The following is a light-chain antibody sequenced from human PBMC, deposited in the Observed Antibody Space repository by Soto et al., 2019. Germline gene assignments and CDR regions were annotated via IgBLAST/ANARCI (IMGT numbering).Light chain of an antibody. CDR1: SSDLGTYNH. CDR3: CSYTTSSTLV. CDR2: EDI. J-gene: IGLJ1*01. V-gene: IGLV2-14*01. Sequence: QSALTQPASVSGSPGQSIAISCAGTSSDLGTYNHVSWYQQHPGKAPQLIIYEDINRHSGLSSRFSGSKSGNTASLTISGLQAEDEADYFCCSYTTSSTLVCGTGTKVTVL.